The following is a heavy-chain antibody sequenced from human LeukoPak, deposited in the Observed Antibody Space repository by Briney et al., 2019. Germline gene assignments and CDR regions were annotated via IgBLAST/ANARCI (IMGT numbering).Heavy chain of an antibody. D-gene: IGHD2-21*02. J-gene: IGHJ4*02. CDR1: GYTFTGYY. V-gene: IGHV1-2*02. Sequence: AASVKVSCKASGYTFTGYYMHWVRQATGQGLVWMGWMNPNSGNTGYAQKFQGRVTMTRDTSISTAYMELRRLRSDDTAVYYCARGVGTYCGGDCFDFDYWGQGTLVTVSS. CDR2: MNPNSGNT. CDR3: ARGVGTYCGGDCFDFDY.